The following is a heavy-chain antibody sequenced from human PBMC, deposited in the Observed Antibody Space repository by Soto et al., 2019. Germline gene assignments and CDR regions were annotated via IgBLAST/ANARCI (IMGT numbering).Heavy chain of an antibody. CDR2: IYWDDDK. D-gene: IGHD3-3*01. V-gene: IGHV2-5*02. CDR1: GFSLTTSGVG. CDR3: AHRVLRTVFGLVTTTAIDFDF. Sequence: QITLNESGPTVVRPTETLTLTCRFSGFSLTTSGVGVGWVRQSPGKAPEWLALIYWDDDKRYSESLKSRLTITKDTSNNQVVLTVANLDPTDTATYYCAHRVLRTVFGLVTTTAIDFDFWGQGTPVAVSS. J-gene: IGHJ4*02.